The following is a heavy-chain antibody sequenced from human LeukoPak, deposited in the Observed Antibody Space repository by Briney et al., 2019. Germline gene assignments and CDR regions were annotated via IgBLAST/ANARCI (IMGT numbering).Heavy chain of an antibody. D-gene: IGHD5-24*01. J-gene: IGHJ4*02. CDR1: GFTFRDYW. V-gene: IGHV3-74*01. CDR3: TRSLATKY. Sequence: GGSLRLSCAASGFTFRDYWMHWVRQVPGKGPVWVSHINTDGSITSYADSVKGRFTISRDNAKNTLYLQMNSLRAEEDTGVYYCTRSLATKYWGQGTLVIVSS. CDR2: INTDGSIT.